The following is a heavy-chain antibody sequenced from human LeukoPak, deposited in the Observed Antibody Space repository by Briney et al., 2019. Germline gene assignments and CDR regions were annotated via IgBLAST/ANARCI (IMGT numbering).Heavy chain of an antibody. V-gene: IGHV4-59*08. CDR1: GGSISSYY. CDR3: ARSSLMVGATLFDY. CDR2: IYYSGST. Sequence: SETLSLTCTVSGGSISSYYWSGIRQPPGKGLEGIGYIYYSGSTNYNPSLKSRVTISVDTSKNQFSLKLSSVTAADTAVYYCARSSLMVGATLFDYWGQGTLVTVSS. J-gene: IGHJ4*02. D-gene: IGHD1-26*01.